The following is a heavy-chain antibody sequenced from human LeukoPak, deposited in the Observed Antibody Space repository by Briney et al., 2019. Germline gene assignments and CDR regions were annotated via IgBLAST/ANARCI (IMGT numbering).Heavy chain of an antibody. V-gene: IGHV1-58*02. J-gene: IGHJ3*02. CDR1: GFTFTSSA. CDR2: IVVGSGNT. Sequence: ASVKVSCKASGFTFTSSAMQWVRQAHGQRLEWIGWIVVGSGNTNYAQKFQERVTITRDMSTSTAYMELSSLRSEDTAVYYCATDHGSGFWSGYPKTFDIWGPGTTVTVSS. D-gene: IGHD3-3*01. CDR3: ATDHGSGFWSGYPKTFDI.